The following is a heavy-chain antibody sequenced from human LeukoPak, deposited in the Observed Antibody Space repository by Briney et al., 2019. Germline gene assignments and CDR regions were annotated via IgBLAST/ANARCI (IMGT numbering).Heavy chain of an antibody. V-gene: IGHV1-24*01. Sequence: ASVKVSCKVSGYTLTELSMHWVRQAPGKGLEWMGGFDPEDGETIYAQKFQGRVTMTEDTSTDTAYMELSSLRSEDTAVHYCATGTWGDQDYYYYGMDVWGQGTTVTVSS. CDR3: ATGTWGDQDYYYYGMDV. J-gene: IGHJ6*02. D-gene: IGHD1-26*01. CDR1: GYTLTELS. CDR2: FDPEDGET.